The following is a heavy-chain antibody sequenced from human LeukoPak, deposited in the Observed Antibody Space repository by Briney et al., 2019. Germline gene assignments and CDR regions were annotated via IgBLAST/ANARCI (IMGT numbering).Heavy chain of an antibody. CDR2: IYYSGGT. V-gene: IGHV4-59*01. D-gene: IGHD5-24*01. Sequence: SETLSLTCTVSGGSISSYYWSWIRQPPGKGLEWIGYIYYSGGTNYNPSLKSRVTISVDTSKNQFSLKLSSVTAADTAVYYCARGDGYNLTEGGYYFDYWGQGTLVTVSS. CDR3: ARGDGYNLTEGGYYFDY. J-gene: IGHJ4*02. CDR1: GGSISSYY.